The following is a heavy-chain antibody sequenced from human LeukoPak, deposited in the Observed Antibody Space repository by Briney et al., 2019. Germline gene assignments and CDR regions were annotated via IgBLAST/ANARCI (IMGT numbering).Heavy chain of an antibody. CDR1: GGSISSYY. Sequence: KPSETLSLTCTVSGGSISSYYWSWVRQPPAKGLEWIGYIYYSGSTNYNPSLKSRVTISVDTSKNQFSLKLSSVTAADTAVYYCARDGGDGWFDPWGQGTLVTVSS. CDR3: ARDGGDGWFDP. J-gene: IGHJ5*02. D-gene: IGHD5-24*01. V-gene: IGHV4-59*01. CDR2: IYYSGST.